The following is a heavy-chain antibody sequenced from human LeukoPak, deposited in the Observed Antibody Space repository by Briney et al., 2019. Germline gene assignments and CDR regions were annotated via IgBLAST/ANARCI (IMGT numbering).Heavy chain of an antibody. CDR2: IKRDGSEK. CDR3: ARAYTGNRWHFDY. J-gene: IGHJ4*02. V-gene: IGHV3-7*03. D-gene: IGHD2-2*02. CDR1: GFTFSTYW. Sequence: AGVSLRLSCAASGFTFSTYWMSWVRQAPGKGLECVANIKRDGSEKYYVDSVKGRFTIFRDDAKGSLYLQMNSLRAEGTAVYFCARAYTGNRWHFDYWGQGTLVTVSS.